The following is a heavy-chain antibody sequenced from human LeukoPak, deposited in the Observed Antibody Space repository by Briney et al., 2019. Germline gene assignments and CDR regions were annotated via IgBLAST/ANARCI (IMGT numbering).Heavy chain of an antibody. CDR2: IYSGGST. CDR1: GFTVSTNY. CDR3: ARVGYSSGWVRA. D-gene: IGHD6-19*01. J-gene: IGHJ4*02. Sequence: GGSLRLSCAASGFTVSTNYMSRVRQAPGKGLEWVSVIYSGGSTYYADSVKGRFTISRDNSKNTLSLQMNSLRAEDTAVYYCARVGYSSGWVRAWGQGTLVTVSS. V-gene: IGHV3-53*01.